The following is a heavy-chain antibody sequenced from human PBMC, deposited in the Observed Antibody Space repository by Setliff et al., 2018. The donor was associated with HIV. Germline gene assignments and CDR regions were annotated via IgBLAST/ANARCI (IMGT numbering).Heavy chain of an antibody. CDR2: ISRGGDSI. D-gene: IGHD5-12*01. CDR1: GFTFWSHS. J-gene: IGHJ6*03. Sequence: GGSLRLSCAASGFTFWSHSMLWVRQAPGKGLQWVAYISRGGDSIFYEDSVKGRFTISRDNAKNTVYLQMNSLRTEDTAVYYCARGDGYGGYYYYYYMDVWGKGTTVTVSS. CDR3: ARGDGYGGYYYYYYMDV. V-gene: IGHV3-48*04.